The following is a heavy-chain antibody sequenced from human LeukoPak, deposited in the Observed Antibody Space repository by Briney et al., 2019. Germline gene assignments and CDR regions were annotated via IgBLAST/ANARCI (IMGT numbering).Heavy chain of an antibody. D-gene: IGHD4-23*01. Sequence: GESLQISCNCSGSHSTSYWIGRVRLLPGKGLEWIGIIYPGESDTRYSPSFQGQVTISAGKSVSTAYLQWSSLKASDTAMYYCARRGYGGDSDAFDIWGQGTMVTVSS. J-gene: IGHJ3*02. CDR3: ARRGYGGDSDAFDI. V-gene: IGHV5-51*01. CDR2: IYPGESDT. CDR1: GSHSTSYW.